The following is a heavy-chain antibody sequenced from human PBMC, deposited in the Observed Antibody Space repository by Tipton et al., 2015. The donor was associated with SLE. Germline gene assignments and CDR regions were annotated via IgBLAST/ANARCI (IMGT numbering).Heavy chain of an antibody. CDR3: ALEGNRGSSWGAEYFQH. Sequence: TLSLTCTVSGGSISSHFWSWIRQPPGKGLEWIGYIYTSGGTNYNPPLKSRVTISVDTSKNQFSLKLSSVTAADTAVYYCALEGNRGSSWGAEYFQHWGQGTLATVSS. CDR1: GGSISSHF. CDR2: IYTSGGT. V-gene: IGHV4-4*08. J-gene: IGHJ1*01. D-gene: IGHD1-26*01.